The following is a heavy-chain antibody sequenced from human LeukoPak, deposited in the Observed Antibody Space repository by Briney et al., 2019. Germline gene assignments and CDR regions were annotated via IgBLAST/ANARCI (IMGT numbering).Heavy chain of an antibody. CDR2: ISYDGSNK. CDR1: GFTFSSYS. CDR3: AKLVSYGSGGSFDY. D-gene: IGHD3-10*01. J-gene: IGHJ4*02. Sequence: GGSLRLSCAASGFTFSSYSMNWVRQAPGKGLEWVAVISYDGSNKYYADSVKGRFTISRDNSKNTLYLQMNSLRAEDTAMYYCAKLVSYGSGGSFDYWGQGTLVTVSS. V-gene: IGHV3-30*18.